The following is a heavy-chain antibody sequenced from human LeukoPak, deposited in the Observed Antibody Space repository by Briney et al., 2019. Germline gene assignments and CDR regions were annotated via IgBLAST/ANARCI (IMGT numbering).Heavy chain of an antibody. D-gene: IGHD2-21*02. CDR1: GYTFSNYW. CDR2: IKPSGSEK. J-gene: IGHJ3*02. CDR3: ARDLDTYVVLTAYDTFDI. V-gene: IGHV3-7*01. Sequence: GGSLRLSCEGSGYTFSNYWMTWVRQAPEKGLEWVANIKPSGSEKHYADSVEGRFTISRDNAKNSLYLEMNSLRAEDTAMYYCARDLDTYVVLTAYDTFDIWGQGTMVTVSS.